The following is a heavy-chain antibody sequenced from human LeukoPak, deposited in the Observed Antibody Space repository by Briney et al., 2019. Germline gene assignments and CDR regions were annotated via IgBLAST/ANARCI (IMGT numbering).Heavy chain of an antibody. CDR3: ARGYGYYFDY. CDR2: INHSGST. Sequence: SETLSLTCAVYGGSLSGYYWSWIRQPPGKGLEWIGEINHSGSTNYNPSLKSRVTISVDTSKNQFSLKLSSVTAADTAVYYCARGYGYYFDYWGQGTLVTVSS. CDR1: GGSLSGYY. J-gene: IGHJ4*02. V-gene: IGHV4-34*01. D-gene: IGHD5-18*01.